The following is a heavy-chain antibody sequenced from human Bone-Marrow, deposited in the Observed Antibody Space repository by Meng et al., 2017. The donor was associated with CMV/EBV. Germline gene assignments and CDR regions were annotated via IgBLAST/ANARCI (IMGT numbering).Heavy chain of an antibody. V-gene: IGHV3-48*04. J-gene: IGHJ4*02. CDR3: AVKRFLES. Sequence: ETLSLTCAASGFTFSNYNINCVRQAPGKGLERGKGLEWVSYISSTSNTIYYADSVKGRFTISRDNAKNSVYLQMNNLRAEDTAVYYCAVKRFLESWGQGTPVTVSS. CDR2: ISSTSNTI. CDR1: GFTFSNYN. D-gene: IGHD3-3*01.